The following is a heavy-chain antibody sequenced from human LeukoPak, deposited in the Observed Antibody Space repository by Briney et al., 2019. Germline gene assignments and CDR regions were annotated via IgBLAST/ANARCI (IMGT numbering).Heavy chain of an antibody. CDR3: ARDAGSGYDPNYDY. V-gene: IGHV1-2*02. CDR1: GYTFTGYY. D-gene: IGHD5-12*01. Sequence: GASVKVSCKASGYTFTGYYMHWVRQAPGQGLEWMGWINPNSGGTNYAQKFQGRVTMTRDTSISTAYMELSRLRSDGTAVYYCARDAGSGYDPNYDYWGQGTLVTVSS. J-gene: IGHJ4*02. CDR2: INPNSGGT.